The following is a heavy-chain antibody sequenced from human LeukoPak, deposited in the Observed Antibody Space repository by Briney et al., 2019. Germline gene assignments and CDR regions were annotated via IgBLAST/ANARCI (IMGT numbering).Heavy chain of an antibody. J-gene: IGHJ6*02. V-gene: IGHV5-51*01. Sequence: GESLQISCKGSGYSFTSYWIGWVRQMPGKGLEWMGIIHPGDSDTRYSPSFQGQVTISADKSISTAYLQWSSLKASDTAMYYCARGTTVTSTPYYYYGMDVWGQGTTVTVSS. CDR2: IHPGDSDT. CDR1: GYSFTSYW. CDR3: ARGTTVTSTPYYYYGMDV. D-gene: IGHD4-11*01.